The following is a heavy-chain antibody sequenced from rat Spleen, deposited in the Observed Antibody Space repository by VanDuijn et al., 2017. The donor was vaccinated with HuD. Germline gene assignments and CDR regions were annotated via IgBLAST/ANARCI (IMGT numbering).Heavy chain of an antibody. V-gene: IGHV5-31*01. CDR2: ISYDGGST. CDR3: TTEFGVRVMDA. CDR1: GFTFKNYW. D-gene: IGHD4-3*01. J-gene: IGHJ4*01. Sequence: EVQLVESGGGLVQPGRSLKLSCVASGFTFKNYWMTWIRQAPGKGLEWVASISYDGGSTFYRDSVKGRFTISRDDATSSLYLQMDSLRSEDTATYYCTTEFGVRVMDAWGQGASVTVSS.